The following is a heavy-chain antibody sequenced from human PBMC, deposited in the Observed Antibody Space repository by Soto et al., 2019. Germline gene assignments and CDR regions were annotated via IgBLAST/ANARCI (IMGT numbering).Heavy chain of an antibody. CDR1: VVSISSYY. CDR2: IYYSGST. J-gene: IGHJ3*02. CDR3: ARVRTYCSGGSCYGDAFDI. D-gene: IGHD2-15*01. V-gene: IGHV4-59*01. Sequence: XETLSLTCTFSVVSISSYYWSCIRHPPGKRLEWIGYIYYSGSTNYNPSLKSRVTISVDTSKNQFSLKLSSVTAADTAVYYCARVRTYCSGGSCYGDAFDIWGQGTMVTLSS.